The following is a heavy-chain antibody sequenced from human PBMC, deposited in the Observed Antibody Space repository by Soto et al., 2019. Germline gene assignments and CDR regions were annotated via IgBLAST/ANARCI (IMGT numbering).Heavy chain of an antibody. D-gene: IGHD3-3*01. J-gene: IGHJ3*01. V-gene: IGHV3-7*01. CDR2: VKQDGSEK. Sequence: EVQLAESRGGLVQPGEALRLPCAAAGFTSNIYWMHWVRQAPGKGLEWVANVKQDGSEKNYVDSVKGRFTVSRDNAKNSLYLQMNSLRAEDTAVYNRARGWRSALDFCGQGTVVTVSS. CDR1: GFTSNIYW. CDR3: ARGWRSALDF.